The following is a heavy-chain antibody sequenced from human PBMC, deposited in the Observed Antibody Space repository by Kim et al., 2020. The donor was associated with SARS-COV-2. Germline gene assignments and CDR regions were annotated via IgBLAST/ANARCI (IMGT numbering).Heavy chain of an antibody. V-gene: IGHV3-30*04. Sequence: GGSLRLSCAASGFTFSSYAMHWVRQAPGKGLEWVAVISYDGSNKYYADSVKGRFTISRDNSKNTLYLQMNSLRAEDTAVYYCARDRRGSYMYYFDYWGQGTLVTVSS. CDR1: GFTFSSYA. CDR3: ARDRRGSYMYYFDY. D-gene: IGHD3-16*01. CDR2: ISYDGSNK. J-gene: IGHJ4*02.